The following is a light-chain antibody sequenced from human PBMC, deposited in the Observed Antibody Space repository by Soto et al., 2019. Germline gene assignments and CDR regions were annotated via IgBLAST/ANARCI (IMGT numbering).Light chain of an antibody. V-gene: IGKV1-5*01. CDR3: QQYNTYWT. CDR1: QNVNNW. J-gene: IGKJ1*01. Sequence: DIQMTQFPSALSASVGDRVTITCRASQNVNNWSAWYQHKPGKAPQLLIYDASVLETGVPSRFSGSGSGTEFTPAISGLLSDGFATYSCQQYNTYWTFGTGTKGDIK. CDR2: DAS.